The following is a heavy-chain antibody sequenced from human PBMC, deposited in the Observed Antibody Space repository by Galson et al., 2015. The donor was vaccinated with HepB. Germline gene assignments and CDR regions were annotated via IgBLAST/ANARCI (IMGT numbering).Heavy chain of an antibody. CDR3: YIVVVIEGLHDAFDI. CDR1: GFTFSNAW. D-gene: IGHD2-21*01. Sequence: SLRLSCAASGFTFSNAWMNWVRQAPGKGLEWVGRIKSKTDGGTTDYAAPVKGRFTISRDDSKNTLYLQMNSLKTEDTAVYYCYIVVVIEGLHDAFDIWGQGTMVTVSS. V-gene: IGHV3-15*07. J-gene: IGHJ3*02. CDR2: IKSKTDGGTT.